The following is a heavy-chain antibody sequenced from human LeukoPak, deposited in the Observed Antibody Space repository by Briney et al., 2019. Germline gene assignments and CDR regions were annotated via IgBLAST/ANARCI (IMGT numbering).Heavy chain of an antibody. Sequence: SAKVSCKASGGTFSSYAISWVRQAPGQGLEWMGGIIPIFGTANYAQKFQERVTITRDMSTSTAYMELSSLRSEDTAVYYCATLGGSGSYFAFDIWGQGTMVTVSS. CDR3: ATLGGSGSYFAFDI. CDR2: IIPIFGTA. J-gene: IGHJ3*02. CDR1: GGTFSSYA. D-gene: IGHD1-26*01. V-gene: IGHV1-69*05.